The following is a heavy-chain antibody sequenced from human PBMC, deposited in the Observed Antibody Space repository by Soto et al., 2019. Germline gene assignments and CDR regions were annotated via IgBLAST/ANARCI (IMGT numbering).Heavy chain of an antibody. V-gene: IGHV1-18*01. CDR3: AREGLLPHYHSGMDA. CDR2: ISAYNGNT. J-gene: IGHJ6*02. CDR1: GYTFSNYG. D-gene: IGHD2-15*01. Sequence: QVQLVQSGGEVKKPGASVKVSCRASGYTFSNYGITWVRQAPGQGLEWMGRISAYNGNTNYAQKLQGRVTMTTVTATNTLYMELRTLRSDLTAVYYCAREGLLPHYHSGMDAGGQGNTVTVPS.